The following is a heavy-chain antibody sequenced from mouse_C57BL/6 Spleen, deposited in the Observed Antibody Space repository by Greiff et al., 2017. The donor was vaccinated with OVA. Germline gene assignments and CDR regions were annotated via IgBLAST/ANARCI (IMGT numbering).Heavy chain of an antibody. CDR2: ISYDGSN. Sequence: EVQVVESGPGLVKPSQSLSLTCSVTGYSITSGYYWNWIRQFPGNKLEWMGYISYDGSNNYNPSLKNRISITRDTSKNQFFLKLNSVTTEDTATYYCARGSSGYEAMDYWGQGTSVTVSS. CDR3: ARGSSGYEAMDY. J-gene: IGHJ4*01. CDR1: GYSITSGYY. D-gene: IGHD3-2*02. V-gene: IGHV3-6*01.